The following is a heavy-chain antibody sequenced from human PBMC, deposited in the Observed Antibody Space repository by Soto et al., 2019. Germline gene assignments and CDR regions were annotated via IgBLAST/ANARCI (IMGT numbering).Heavy chain of an antibody. CDR1: LFIVSDNY. D-gene: IGHD4-17*01. CDR2: IYSGGRT. CDR3: ATRMSTAPY. V-gene: IGHV3-66*01. J-gene: IGHJ4*02. Sequence: EVRLVQSGGGLVQPGGSLRLSCAASLFIVSDNYMSWVRQAPGKGLEWVSLIYSGGRTDYAESVKGRFTISRDNSKNTLYLQMNSLKAEDTGIYYCATRMSTAPYWGQGTVVTVPS.